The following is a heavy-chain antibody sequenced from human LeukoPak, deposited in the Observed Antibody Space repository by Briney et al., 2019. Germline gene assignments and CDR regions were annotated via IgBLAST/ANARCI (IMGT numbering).Heavy chain of an antibody. CDR1: GGSISSSSYY. D-gene: IGHD3-16*01. Sequence: SETLSLTCTVSGGSISSSSYYWAWVRQPPGKGLEWIGNINYSGSTHYNASLKSRVTISVDTSKNQFSLKLSSVTAADTAVYYCGRRGAVCVYRDSWGQGPRVPASS. V-gene: IGHV4-39*01. CDR3: GRRGAVCVYRDS. CDR2: INYSGST. J-gene: IGHJ4*02.